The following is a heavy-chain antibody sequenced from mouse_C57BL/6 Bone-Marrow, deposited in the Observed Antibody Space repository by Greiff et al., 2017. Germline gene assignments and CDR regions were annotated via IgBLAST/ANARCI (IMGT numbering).Heavy chain of an antibody. CDR3: ARADYGSLGPWYFDV. J-gene: IGHJ1*03. V-gene: IGHV1-81*01. D-gene: IGHD1-1*01. CDR1: GYTFTSYG. CDR2: IYPRSGNT. Sequence: VKLVESGAELARPGASVKLSCKASGYTFTSYGISWVKQRNGQGLEWIGEIYPRSGNTYYNAKFKGKATLTADKSSSTAYMELRSLTSEVSAVYFCARADYGSLGPWYFDVWGTGTTVTVSS.